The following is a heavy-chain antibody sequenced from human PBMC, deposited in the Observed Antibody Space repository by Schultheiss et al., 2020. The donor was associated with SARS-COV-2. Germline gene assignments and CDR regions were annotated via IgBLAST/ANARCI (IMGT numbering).Heavy chain of an antibody. J-gene: IGHJ4*02. CDR3: ASSSSSLYFDY. V-gene: IGHV3-15*01. D-gene: IGHD6-13*01. Sequence: GESLKISCAASGFTFSGSAMHWVRQASGKGLEWVGRIKSKTDGGTTDYAAPVKGRFTISRDDSKNTLYLQMNSLRAEDTAVYYCASSSSSLYFDYWGQGTLVTVSS. CDR2: IKSKTDGGTT. CDR1: GFTFSGSA.